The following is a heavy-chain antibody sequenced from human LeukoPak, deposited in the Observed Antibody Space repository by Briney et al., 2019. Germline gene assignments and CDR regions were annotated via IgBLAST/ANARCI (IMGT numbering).Heavy chain of an antibody. J-gene: IGHJ4*02. D-gene: IGHD5-18*01. CDR2: INHSGST. CDR1: GGSFSGFY. CDR3: ARLRIRRGQLWSLPYFDY. Sequence: KTSETLSLTCAVYGGSFSGFYWTWIRQPPGKGLEWIGEINHSGSTNYNPSLKSRVTISVDTSKNQFSLKLSSATAADTAVYYCARLRIRRGQLWSLPYFDYWGQGTLVTVSS. V-gene: IGHV4-34*01.